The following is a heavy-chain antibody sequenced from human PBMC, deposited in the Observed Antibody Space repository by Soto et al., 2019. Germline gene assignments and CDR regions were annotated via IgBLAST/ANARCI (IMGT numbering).Heavy chain of an antibody. CDR3: AHRAPERGIDWDVGYFDF. V-gene: IGHV2-5*02. CDR1: GFSLSTGGVG. D-gene: IGHD1-1*01. CDR2: VYWDDDK. J-gene: IGHJ4*02. Sequence: SGPTLVKASQTLTLTCTFSGFSLSTGGVGVGWVRQPPGKALECLAFVYWDDDKRYRPSLKSRLSVFKDTSKNQVVLVMTNMDPVDTATYYCAHRAPERGIDWDVGYFDFWGQGVPVTVSS.